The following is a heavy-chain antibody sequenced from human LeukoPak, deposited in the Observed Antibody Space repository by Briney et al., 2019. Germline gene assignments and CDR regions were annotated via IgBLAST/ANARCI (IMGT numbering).Heavy chain of an antibody. J-gene: IGHJ5*02. D-gene: IGHD3/OR15-3a*01. V-gene: IGHV3-48*03. CDR1: GFTFSSYE. CDR2: ISGSGSTI. Sequence: GGSLRLSCAASGFTFSSYEMNWVRQAPGKGLEWASYISGSGSTIYYSDSVKGRFTISRDNAKNSLYLQMNSLRAEDTAVYYCARAGTGRSPDWFDPWGQGTLVTVSS. CDR3: ARAGTGRSPDWFDP.